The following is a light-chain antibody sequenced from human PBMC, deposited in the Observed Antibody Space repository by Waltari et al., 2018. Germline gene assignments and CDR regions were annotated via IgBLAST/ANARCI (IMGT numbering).Light chain of an antibody. J-gene: IGKJ1*01. CDR2: LGS. CDR3: MQALQTPWT. Sequence: DIVMTQSPLSLPVTPGEPASISCRPSQSLLHSNVYNYLDCYLQKPGQSPQLLIYLGSNRASGVPDRFSGSGSGTDFTLKISRVEAEDVGVYYCMQALQTPWTFGQGTKVEIK. V-gene: IGKV2-28*01. CDR1: QSLLHSNVYNY.